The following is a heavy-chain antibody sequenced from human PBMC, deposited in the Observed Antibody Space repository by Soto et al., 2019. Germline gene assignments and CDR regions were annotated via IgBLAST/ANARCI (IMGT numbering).Heavy chain of an antibody. Sequence: QVQLVESGGGVLQPGRSLRLSCAASGFTFSSYGMHWVRQAPGKGLEWVAVIWYDGSNKYYADSVKGRFTISRDNSKNTLYLQMNSLRAEDTAVYYCAREGGYDFWSAYDFDYWGQGTLVTVSS. CDR1: GFTFSSYG. CDR3: AREGGYDFWSAYDFDY. D-gene: IGHD3-3*01. CDR2: IWYDGSNK. V-gene: IGHV3-33*01. J-gene: IGHJ4*02.